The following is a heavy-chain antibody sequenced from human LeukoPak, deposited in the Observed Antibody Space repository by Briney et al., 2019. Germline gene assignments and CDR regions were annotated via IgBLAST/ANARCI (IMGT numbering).Heavy chain of an antibody. D-gene: IGHD3-10*01. V-gene: IGHV4-31*03. CDR2: IYYSGST. Sequence: SETLSLTCTVSGGSISSGGYYWSWIRQHPGKGLEWIGYIYYSGSTYYNPSLKSRVTISVDTSKTQFSLKLSSVTAADTAVYYCASGSGSSLNYYYYGMDVWGQGTTVTVSS. J-gene: IGHJ6*02. CDR3: ASGSGSSLNYYYYGMDV. CDR1: GGSISSGGYY.